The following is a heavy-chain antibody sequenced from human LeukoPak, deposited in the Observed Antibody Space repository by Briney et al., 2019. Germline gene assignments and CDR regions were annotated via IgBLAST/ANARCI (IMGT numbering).Heavy chain of an antibody. CDR2: ISAYNGNT. CDR1: GYTFTSYG. CDR3: ARSGPTTEMYYFDY. Sequence: ASVKVSCKASGYTFTSYGISWVRQAPGQGLEWMGWISAYNGNTNYAQKLQGRVTMTTDTSTSTAYMGLRSLRSDDTAVYYCARSGPTTEMYYFDYWGQGTLVTVSS. V-gene: IGHV1-18*01. J-gene: IGHJ4*02. D-gene: IGHD1-26*01.